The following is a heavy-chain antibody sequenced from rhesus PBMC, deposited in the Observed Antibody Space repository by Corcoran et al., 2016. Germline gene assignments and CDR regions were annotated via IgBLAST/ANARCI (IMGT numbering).Heavy chain of an antibody. D-gene: IGHD6-25*01. CDR2: ISSDGSST. V-gene: IGHV3-119*01. J-gene: IGHJ4*01. CDR3: AKGGIAAAGGVGFDY. CDR1: GFTFSSYW. Sequence: EVQLVESWGGLVQPGGSLRLSCAASGFTFSSYWMYWVRQAPGKGLGWVSRISSDGSSTSYADAVKGRVTISRENAKNSLYLQMNSLRAEDTAVYYCAKGGIAAAGGVGFDYWGQGVLVTVSS.